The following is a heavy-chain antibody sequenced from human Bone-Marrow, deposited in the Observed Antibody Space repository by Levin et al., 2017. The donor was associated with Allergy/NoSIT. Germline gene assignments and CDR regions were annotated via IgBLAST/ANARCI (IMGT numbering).Heavy chain of an antibody. CDR2: ISGGGGGSR. J-gene: IGHJ6*02. CDR3: AKDLSQNDYYGMDV. CDR1: GFTFNIYA. V-gene: IGHV3-23*01. D-gene: IGHD2/OR15-2a*01. Sequence: SGGSLRLSCAASGFTFNIYAMNWVRQAPGKGLEWVSAISGGGGGSRYYAESVKGRFTISRDNSKDTLFLEMNSLTAEDTAVYYCAKDLSQNDYYGMDVWGLGTTVTVSS.